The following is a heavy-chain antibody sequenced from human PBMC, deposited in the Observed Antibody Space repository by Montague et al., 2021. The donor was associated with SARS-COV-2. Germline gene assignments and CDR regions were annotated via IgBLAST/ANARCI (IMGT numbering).Heavy chain of an antibody. D-gene: IGHD6-19*01. Sequence: SLRLSCAASGFTFSSYTMNWVRQAPGKGLEWLSSITSSSSDTFYADSLKGRFTISRDNAKNSLYLQMNSLRAEDTAVYYCAREKGIAVAGTDYWGQGTLLTVSS. J-gene: IGHJ4*02. CDR1: GFTFSSYT. CDR2: ITSSSSDT. CDR3: AREKGIAVAGTDY. V-gene: IGHV3-21*01.